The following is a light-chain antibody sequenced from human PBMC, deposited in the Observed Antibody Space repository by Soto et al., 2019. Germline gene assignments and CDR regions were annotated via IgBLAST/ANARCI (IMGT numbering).Light chain of an antibody. V-gene: IGKV3-15*01. CDR3: QHYDSWPPL. CDR1: QSVRDN. CDR2: GAS. J-gene: IGKJ3*01. Sequence: EIEMTQSPATLSVSPGERATLSCRASQSVRDNLAWYQQKPGQAPRLLIYGASTRSTGIPARFSGSGSKTEFSLTISSLRSEDFAVYFCQHYDSWPPLFGPGTKVDLK.